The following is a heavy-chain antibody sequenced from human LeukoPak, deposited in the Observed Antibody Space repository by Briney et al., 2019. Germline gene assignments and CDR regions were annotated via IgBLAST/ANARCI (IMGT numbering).Heavy chain of an antibody. CDR2: ISGDGGST. J-gene: IGHJ4*02. V-gene: IGHV3-43*02. D-gene: IGHD6-19*01. CDR1: GFMFHSYA. Sequence: GGSLRLSCAAPGFMFHSYAIHWGRQAPGKGLEWVSLISGDGGSTFYADSVKGRFTISRDNSKNSLYLQMNSLRSDDTALYYCERESESSGWYDYWGQGTLVTVSS. CDR3: ERESESSGWYDY.